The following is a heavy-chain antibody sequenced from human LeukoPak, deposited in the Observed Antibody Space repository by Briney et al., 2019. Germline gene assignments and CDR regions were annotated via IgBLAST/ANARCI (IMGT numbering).Heavy chain of an antibody. CDR3: ATGRSFGEFAGSAFED. J-gene: IGHJ4*02. CDR1: GFGFSNYW. V-gene: IGHV3-7*01. Sequence: PGGSRRLSCLGSGFGFSNYWMTWLRQAPGEGLEWVASIKEDGSVIYYADSVKGRFTISRDNAKNSVYLQMNSLRVEDTALYYCATGRSFGEFAGSAFEDWGQGTLVTVSS. D-gene: IGHD3-10*01. CDR2: IKEDGSVI.